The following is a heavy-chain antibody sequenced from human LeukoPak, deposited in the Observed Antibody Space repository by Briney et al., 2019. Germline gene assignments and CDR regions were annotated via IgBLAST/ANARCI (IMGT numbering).Heavy chain of an antibody. D-gene: IGHD4-17*01. CDR2: IWYDGSNK. CDR3: ARDPDDYGDYSYFDY. Sequence: GGSLRLSCAASGFTFSSYGMHWVRQAPGKGLEWVAVIWYDGSNKYYADSVKGRFTISRDDSKNTLFLQMNSLRAEDTAVYYCARDPDDYGDYSYFDYWGQGTLVTVSS. V-gene: IGHV3-33*01. J-gene: IGHJ4*02. CDR1: GFTFSSYG.